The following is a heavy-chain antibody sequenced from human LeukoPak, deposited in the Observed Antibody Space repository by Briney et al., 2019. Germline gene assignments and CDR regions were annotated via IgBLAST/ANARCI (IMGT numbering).Heavy chain of an antibody. CDR2: VSSSSSYI. Sequence: GGSLRLSCAASGVTFTSDSINGVRHAPAKGLEWGSSVSSSSSYISYADSVKGRFTISRDTAKNSVYLPMNSLRAEDTAVYYCAKDRTLYGSGSYYHYWGQGTLVTVSA. CDR3: AKDRTLYGSGSYYHY. V-gene: IGHV3-21*01. J-gene: IGHJ4*02. CDR1: GVTFTSDS. D-gene: IGHD3-10*01.